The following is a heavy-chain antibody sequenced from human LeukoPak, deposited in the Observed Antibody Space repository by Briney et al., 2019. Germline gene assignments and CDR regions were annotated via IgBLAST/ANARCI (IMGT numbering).Heavy chain of an antibody. D-gene: IGHD3-22*01. Sequence: SETLSLTCAVYGGSFSGYYWSWIRQPPGKGLEWIGEINHSGSTNYNPSLKSRVTISVDTSKNQFSLKLSSVTAADTAVYYCARPRRRGIVVVTNFDYWGQGTLVTVSS. J-gene: IGHJ4*02. V-gene: IGHV4-34*01. CDR3: ARPRRRGIVVVTNFDY. CDR2: INHSGST. CDR1: GGSFSGYY.